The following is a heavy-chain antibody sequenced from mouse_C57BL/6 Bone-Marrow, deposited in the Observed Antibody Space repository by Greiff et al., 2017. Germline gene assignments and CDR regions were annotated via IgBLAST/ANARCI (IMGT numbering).Heavy chain of an antibody. CDR2: IYPRSGNT. CDR3: AYRSGYSLKAY. V-gene: IGHV1-81*01. J-gene: IGHJ3*01. CDR1: GYTFTSYG. D-gene: IGHD3-2*02. Sequence: VQLVESGAELARPGASVKLSCKASGYTFTSYGISWVKQRTGQGLEWIGEIYPRSGNTYYNEKFKGKATLTADKSSSTAYMELRSLTSEDSAVYFCAYRSGYSLKAYWGQGTLVTVSA.